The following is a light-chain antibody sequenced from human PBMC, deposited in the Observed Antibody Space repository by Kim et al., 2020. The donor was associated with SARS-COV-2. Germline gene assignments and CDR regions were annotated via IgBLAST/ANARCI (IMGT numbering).Light chain of an antibody. J-gene: IGKJ3*01. CDR1: QDITNY. V-gene: IGKV1-33*01. Sequence: ASEGHKVPIPGQASQDITNYLNSYQHRPKKAPKLLMYDASKLQTGVPSRFSGSRSGTDFTFTISSLQPEDIATYYCQHYDNLPFTFGPGTKVDIK. CDR2: DAS. CDR3: QHYDNLPFT.